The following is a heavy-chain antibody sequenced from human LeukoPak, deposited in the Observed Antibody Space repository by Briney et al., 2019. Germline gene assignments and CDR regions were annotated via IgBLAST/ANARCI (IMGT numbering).Heavy chain of an antibody. J-gene: IGHJ4*02. CDR2: IIPIFGTA. CDR1: GGTFSSYA. V-gene: IGHV1-69*13. D-gene: IGHD2-15*01. Sequence: SVKVSCKASGGTFSSYALSWVRQAPGQGLEWMGGIIPIFGTANYAQKFQGRVTITADESTSTAYMELSSLRSEDTAVYYCARSGYCSGGSCQGGFDYWGQGTLVTVSS. CDR3: ARSGYCSGGSCQGGFDY.